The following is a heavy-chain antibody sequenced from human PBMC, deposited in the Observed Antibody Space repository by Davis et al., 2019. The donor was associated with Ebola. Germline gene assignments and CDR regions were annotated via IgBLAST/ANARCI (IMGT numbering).Heavy chain of an antibody. CDR2: IKTDGSSK. CDR1: GFTFSDHW. CDR3: ARDRGWLQLDS. D-gene: IGHD5-24*01. Sequence: PGGSLRLSCAASGFTFSDHWMNWVRQAPGKGLEWVAIIKTDGSSKYYVESVKGQFTISRDNAKNSLYLQMNSLRAEDTAVYYCARDRGWLQLDSWGQGTLVTVSS. V-gene: IGHV3-7*01. J-gene: IGHJ4*02.